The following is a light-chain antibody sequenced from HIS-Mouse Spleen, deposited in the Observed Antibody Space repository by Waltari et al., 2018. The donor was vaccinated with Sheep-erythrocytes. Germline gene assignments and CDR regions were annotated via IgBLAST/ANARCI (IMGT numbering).Light chain of an antibody. Sequence: QSALTQPSYVSGSPVQQVTISCTGTSSYVGGYNYFSWYQQHPGKAPKLMIYDVSKRPSGVPDRFSGSKSGNTASLTISGLQAEDEADYYCCSYAGSYNHVFATGTKVTVL. V-gene: IGLV2-11*01. CDR2: DVS. J-gene: IGLJ1*01. CDR1: SSYVGGYNY. CDR3: CSYAGSYNHV.